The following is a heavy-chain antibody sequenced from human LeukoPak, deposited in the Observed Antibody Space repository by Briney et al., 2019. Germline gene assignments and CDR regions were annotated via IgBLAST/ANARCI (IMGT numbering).Heavy chain of an antibody. V-gene: IGHV1-2*04. D-gene: IGHD4-17*01. CDR1: GYTFTGYY. CDR3: ARDLIDYGDYDYYYYGMDV. Sequence: ASVKVSCTASGYTFTGYYMHWVRQAPGQGLEWMGWINPNSGGTNYAQKFQGWVTMTRDTSISTAYMELSRLRSDDTAVYYCARDLIDYGDYDYYYYGMDVWGQGTTVTVSS. CDR2: INPNSGGT. J-gene: IGHJ6*02.